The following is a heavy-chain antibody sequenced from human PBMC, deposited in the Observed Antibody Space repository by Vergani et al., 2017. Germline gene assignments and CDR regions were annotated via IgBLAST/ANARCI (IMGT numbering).Heavy chain of an antibody. CDR2: IIPILGIA. CDR1: GGTFSSYT. CDR3: ARVMPLLRFLEWTGSNADY. D-gene: IGHD3-3*01. V-gene: IGHV1-69*02. J-gene: IGHJ4*02. Sequence: QVQLVHSGAEVKKPGSSVKVSCKASGGTFSSYTISWVRQAPGQGLEWMGRIIPILGIANYAQKFQGRVPITADKSTSTAYMELSSLRSEDTDVYYCARVMPLLRFLEWTGSNADYWGQGTLVTVSS.